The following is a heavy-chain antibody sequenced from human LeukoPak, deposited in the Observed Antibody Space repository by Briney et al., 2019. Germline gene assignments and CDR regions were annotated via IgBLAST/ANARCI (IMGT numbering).Heavy chain of an antibody. V-gene: IGHV4-34*01. J-gene: IGHJ5*02. CDR3: ARARLDSIVVVPAATRNNWFDP. Sequence: SETRSLTCAVYGGSFSGYYWSWIRQPPGKGLEWIGEINHSGSTNYNPSLKSRVTISVDTSKNQFSLKLSSVTAADTAVYYCARARLDSIVVVPAATRNNWFDPWGQGTLVTVSS. CDR1: GGSFSGYY. CDR2: INHSGST. D-gene: IGHD2-2*01.